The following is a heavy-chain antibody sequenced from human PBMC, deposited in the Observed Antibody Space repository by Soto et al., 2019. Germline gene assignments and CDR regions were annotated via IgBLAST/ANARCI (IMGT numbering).Heavy chain of an antibody. V-gene: IGHV3-48*03. J-gene: IGHJ4*02. D-gene: IGHD2-21*01. CDR3: AREELNCGGDCFAF. CDR1: GFTFTSYE. Sequence: GGSLRLSCAASGFTFTSYEFNWVRQAPGKGLEWISYIGTSDNNIYCADSVKGRFTVSRDNARNSLYLQMNSLRAEDTAIYYCAREELNCGGDCFAFWGQGALVTVSS. CDR2: IGTSDNNI.